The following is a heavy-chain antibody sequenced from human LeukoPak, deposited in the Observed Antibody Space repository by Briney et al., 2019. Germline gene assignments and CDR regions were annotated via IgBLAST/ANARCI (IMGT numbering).Heavy chain of an antibody. D-gene: IGHD3-22*01. CDR1: GGSISSYY. Sequence: SETLSLTCTVSGGSISSYYWSWIRQPPGKGLEWIGYIYYSGSTNYNPSLKSRVTISIDTSRNQFSLKLSSVTAADTAVYYCARGNCYDSSGYYFERPENAFDIWGQGTMVTVSS. V-gene: IGHV4-59*01. CDR2: IYYSGST. CDR3: ARGNCYDSSGYYFERPENAFDI. J-gene: IGHJ3*02.